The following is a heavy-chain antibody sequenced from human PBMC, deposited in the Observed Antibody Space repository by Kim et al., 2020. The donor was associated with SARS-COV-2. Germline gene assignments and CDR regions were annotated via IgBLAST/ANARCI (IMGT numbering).Heavy chain of an antibody. V-gene: IGHV3-33*05. Sequence: GGSLRLSCEASGLTFSAAGMHWVRQAPGKGLEWLAFISYDETSKYYADSVKGRFTISRDNSKNSVWLEVNSLRADDTALYYCAKDKAGRSLDYWGQGTLVTVSS. CDR2: ISYDETSK. CDR1: GLTFSAAG. D-gene: IGHD1-26*01. CDR3: AKDKAGRSLDY. J-gene: IGHJ4*02.